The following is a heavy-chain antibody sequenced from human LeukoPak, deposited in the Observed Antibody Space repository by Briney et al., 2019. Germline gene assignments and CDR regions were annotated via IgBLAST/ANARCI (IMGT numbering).Heavy chain of an antibody. CDR2: IYHSGST. D-gene: IGHD6-13*01. CDR3: ARGGPALAAAGTGPDY. CDR1: GGSISSGGYY. J-gene: IGHJ4*02. Sequence: SETLSLTCTVSGGSISSGGYYWSWIRQPPGKGLEWIGYIYHSGSTYYNPSLKSRVTISVDRSKNQFSLKLSSVTAADTAVYYCARGGPALAAAGTGPDYWGQGTLVTVSS. V-gene: IGHV4-30-2*01.